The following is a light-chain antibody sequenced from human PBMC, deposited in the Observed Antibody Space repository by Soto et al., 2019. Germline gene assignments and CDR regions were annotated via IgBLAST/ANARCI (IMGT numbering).Light chain of an antibody. Sequence: QSVLTQPASVSGSPGQSITISCTGTSSDVGGYNYVSWYQQHPGKAPELVISDVSNRPSGVSDRFSGSKSGNTASLSISGLQAEDEADYYCSSYAGSRSYVFGTGTKVTVL. CDR3: SSYAGSRSYV. CDR2: DVS. V-gene: IGLV2-14*01. CDR1: SSDVGGYNY. J-gene: IGLJ1*01.